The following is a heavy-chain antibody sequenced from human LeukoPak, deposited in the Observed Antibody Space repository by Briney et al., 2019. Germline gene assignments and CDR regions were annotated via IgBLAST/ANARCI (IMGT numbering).Heavy chain of an antibody. V-gene: IGHV1-2*02. CDR2: INLSTGGT. Sequence: ASVKVSCKASGYIFIGYYMHWMRQAPGQGLEWMGWINLSTGGTNYAQKFQGRVTMTRDTSIRTAYMEMSRLRYDDTALYYCAIWAGGNAPVASFDYWGQGTLVTVSS. CDR3: AIWAGGNAPVASFDY. D-gene: IGHD3-16*01. CDR1: GYIFIGYY. J-gene: IGHJ4*02.